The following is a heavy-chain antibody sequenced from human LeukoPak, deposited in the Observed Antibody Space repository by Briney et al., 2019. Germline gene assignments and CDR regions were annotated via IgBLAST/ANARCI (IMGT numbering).Heavy chain of an antibody. J-gene: IGHJ6*04. CDR1: GGSISSSNW. V-gene: IGHV4-4*02. D-gene: IGHD3-10*01. Sequence: SGTLSLTCAVSGGSISSSNWWSWVRPPPGKGLEWIGENYHSGSTNYNPSPKKPVTISGEQVKNQFPLELRFVAAGGPAVFYCSRGRVRGVIITPYYYYGMDVWGKGTTVTVSS. CDR3: SRGRVRGVIITPYYYYGMDV. CDR2: NYHSGST.